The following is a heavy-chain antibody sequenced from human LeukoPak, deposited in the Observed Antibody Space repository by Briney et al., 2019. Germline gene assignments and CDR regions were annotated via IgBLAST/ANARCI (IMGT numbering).Heavy chain of an antibody. D-gene: IGHD4-11*01. CDR3: ARGTTVTYNWFDP. CDR1: GGTFSSYA. V-gene: IGHV1-69*04. Sequence: GASVKVSCKASGGTFSSYAISWVRQAPGQGLEWMGRIIPILGIANYAQKFQGRVTITADESTSTAYMELSSLRSEDTAVYYCARGTTVTYNWFDPWGQGTLVTVSS. J-gene: IGHJ5*02. CDR2: IIPILGIA.